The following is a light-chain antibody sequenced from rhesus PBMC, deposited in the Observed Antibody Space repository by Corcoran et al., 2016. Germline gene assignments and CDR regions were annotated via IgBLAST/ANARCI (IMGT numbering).Light chain of an antibody. CDR3: MQTLRPPWT. J-gene: IGKJ1*01. CDR1: PSLLYSDGKTH. CDR2: LVS. Sequence: DIVMTQTPLSLPVTLGEPASISCRSSPSLLYSDGKTHLYWYVQKPGQSPQLLMYLVSQRASGVPDKFSGSGSGTDFTLKISRVEAEDVGVYYGMQTLRPPWTFGQGTKVEIK. V-gene: IGKV2-82*02.